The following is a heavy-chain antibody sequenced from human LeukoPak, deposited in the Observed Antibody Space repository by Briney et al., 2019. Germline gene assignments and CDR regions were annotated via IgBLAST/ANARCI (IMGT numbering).Heavy chain of an antibody. CDR1: GGSISSGGYS. D-gene: IGHD3-10*01. V-gene: IGHV3-23*01. CDR2: ISGSGGST. Sequence: ETLSLTCAVSGGSISSGGYSWSWIRQPPGNGLEWVSAISGSGGSTYYADSVQGRFTISRDNSKNTLYLQMNSLRAEDTAVYYCAKDPPRGEDYYYYYGMDVWGQGTTVTVSS. J-gene: IGHJ6*02. CDR3: AKDPPRGEDYYYYYGMDV.